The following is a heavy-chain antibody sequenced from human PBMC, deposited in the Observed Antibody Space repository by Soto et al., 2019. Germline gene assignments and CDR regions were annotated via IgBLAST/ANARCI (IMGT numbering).Heavy chain of an antibody. CDR2: ISDDGINK. V-gene: IGHV3-30*03. D-gene: IGHD1-26*01. CDR3: AILTPSVAATSPLYS. CDR1: GFTFSSYG. Sequence: PGGSLRLSCAASGFTFSSYGMHWVRQAPGKGLEWVAVISDDGINKYYTDSVKGRFTISRDNSKNTLYLQMNSLRTEDTAVYYCAILTPSVAATSPLYS. J-gene: IGHJ5*01.